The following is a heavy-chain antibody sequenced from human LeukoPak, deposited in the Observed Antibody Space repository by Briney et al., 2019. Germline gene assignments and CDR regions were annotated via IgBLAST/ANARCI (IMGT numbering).Heavy chain of an antibody. CDR1: GGSLSSGTYY. CDR3: VRPESAGTKYRFDY. J-gene: IGHJ4*02. Sequence: TLSLTCTVSGGSLSSGTYYWSWIRQPAGKGLEWIGRIHTSGSTNYNPSLESRVTISVDTSKNHVSLNLTSVTAADTAVYYCVRPESAGTKYRFDYWGQGALVTVSS. V-gene: IGHV4-61*02. CDR2: IHTSGST. D-gene: IGHD1-1*01.